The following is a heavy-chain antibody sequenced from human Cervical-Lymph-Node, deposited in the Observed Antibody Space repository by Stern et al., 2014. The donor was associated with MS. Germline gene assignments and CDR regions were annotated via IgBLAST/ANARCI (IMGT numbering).Heavy chain of an antibody. Sequence: QVRLVQSGPEVRPPGASVRVSCKASGYTFTTPNYGIAWVREAPGRGLEWMGWISSYNGNTVYAQKLQDRVTMTTDTSTSTAYMELRSLRSDDTAFYYCARERLRDFNDYHFDSWGQGTLVTVSS. D-gene: IGHD4-11*01. J-gene: IGHJ4*02. CDR3: ARERLRDFNDYHFDS. CDR1: GYTFTTPNYG. V-gene: IGHV1-18*01. CDR2: ISSYNGNT.